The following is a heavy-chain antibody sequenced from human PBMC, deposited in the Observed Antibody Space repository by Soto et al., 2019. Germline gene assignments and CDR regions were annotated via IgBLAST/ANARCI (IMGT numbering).Heavy chain of an antibody. V-gene: IGHV3-33*01. CDR3: ARDPIAVAAERNGMDV. D-gene: IGHD6-19*01. J-gene: IGHJ6*02. CDR2: IWYDGSNK. CDR1: GFTFSSYG. Sequence: PGGSLRLSCAASGFTFSSYGMHWVRQAPGKGLEWVAVIWYDGSNKYYADSVKGRFTISRDNSKNTLYLQMNSLRAEDTAVYYCARDPIAVAAERNGMDVWGQGTTVTVSS.